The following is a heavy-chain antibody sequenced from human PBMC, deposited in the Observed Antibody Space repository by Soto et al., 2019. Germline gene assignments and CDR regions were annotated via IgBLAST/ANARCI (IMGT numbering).Heavy chain of an antibody. CDR1: GFTFSSYA. D-gene: IGHD6-19*01. CDR3: AKDPLIAVAGPYYFDY. V-gene: IGHV3-23*01. CDR2: ISGSGGGT. Sequence: EVQLLESGGGLVQPGGSLRLSCAASGFTFSSYAMSWVRQAQGKGLEWVSAISGSGGGTYYADSVKGRFTISRDNSKNTLYLQMSSLRAEATAVYYCAKDPLIAVAGPYYFDYWGQGTLVTVSS. J-gene: IGHJ4*02.